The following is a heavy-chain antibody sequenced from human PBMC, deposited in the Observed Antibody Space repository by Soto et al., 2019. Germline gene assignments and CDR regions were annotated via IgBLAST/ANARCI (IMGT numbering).Heavy chain of an antibody. CDR1: GFTFSTYA. V-gene: IGHV3-23*01. CDR2: ITTSDGNT. Sequence: PGGSLRLSCAASGFTFSTYAMSWVRQVPGKGLEWVSTITTSDGNTYYADSVQGRFTISRDNSKNTLYLQMNSLRAEDTAVYYCAGRYCTNGVCYTNYYYYIDVWGKGTTVTVSS. D-gene: IGHD2-8*01. J-gene: IGHJ6*03. CDR3: AGRYCTNGVCYTNYYYYIDV.